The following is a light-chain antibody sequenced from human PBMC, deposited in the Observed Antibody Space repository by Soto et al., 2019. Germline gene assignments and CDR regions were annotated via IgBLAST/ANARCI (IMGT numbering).Light chain of an antibody. CDR3: QQTSTTPGT. CDR2: ASS. J-gene: IGKJ1*01. Sequence: DVQMTQSPSYLSASVGDSVTITCRSSQTVKTYLNWYQHKPGKAPQLLIYASSRLQTGVASRFSGSGSGTYFSLTICSLQPEDFATYYCQQTSTTPGTFGQGTKVEIK. CDR1: QTVKTY. V-gene: IGKV1-39*01.